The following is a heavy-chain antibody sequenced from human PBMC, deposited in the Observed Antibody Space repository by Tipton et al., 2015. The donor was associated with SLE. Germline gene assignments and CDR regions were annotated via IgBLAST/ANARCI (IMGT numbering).Heavy chain of an antibody. D-gene: IGHD3-3*01. Sequence: SLRLSCAASGFTFSSYAMHWVRQAPGKGLEWVAVISYDGSNKYYADSVKGRFTISRDNSKNTLYLQMNSLRAEDTAVYYCAREASNDSRGYIDVWGKGTTVTVSS. CDR3: AREASNDSRGYIDV. V-gene: IGHV3-30*04. CDR2: ISYDGSNK. J-gene: IGHJ6*03. CDR1: GFTFSSYA.